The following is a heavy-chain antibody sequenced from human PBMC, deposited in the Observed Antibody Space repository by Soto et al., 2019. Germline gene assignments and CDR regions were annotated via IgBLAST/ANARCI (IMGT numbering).Heavy chain of an antibody. V-gene: IGHV4-34*01. Sequence: PSETLSLTCAVYVGSFSGYFWSCIRQPPGEGLEWIGEFNHSGSTNYNPSLKSRVTISVDTSKNQFSLKLSSVTAADTAVYYCARCGQLVELDYWGQATLVTVS. CDR3: ARCGQLVELDY. J-gene: IGHJ4*02. CDR2: FNHSGST. CDR1: VGSFSGYF. D-gene: IGHD6-13*01.